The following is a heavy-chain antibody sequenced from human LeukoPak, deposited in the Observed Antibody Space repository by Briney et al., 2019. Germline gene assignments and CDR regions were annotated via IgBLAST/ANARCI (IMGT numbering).Heavy chain of an antibody. Sequence: SETLSLTCSVSGGXISNNYWSWIRQPPGKGLEWIGYIYYSGSTNYNPSLKSRVTISVDTSKNQFSLKLSSVTAADTAVYYCARGGWSFDYWGQGTLVTVSS. J-gene: IGHJ4*02. CDR1: GGXISNNY. D-gene: IGHD6-19*01. CDR3: ARGGWSFDY. V-gene: IGHV4-59*01. CDR2: IYYSGST.